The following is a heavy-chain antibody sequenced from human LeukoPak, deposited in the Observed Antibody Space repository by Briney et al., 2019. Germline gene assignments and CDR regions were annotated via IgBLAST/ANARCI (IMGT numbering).Heavy chain of an antibody. CDR3: ARSLFRGFWFDP. Sequence: SETLSLTCTVSGGSISSSSYYWGWIRQPPGKGLEWIGSIYYSGSTYYNPSLKSRVTISVDMSKNQFSLKLSSVTAADTAVYYCARSLFRGFWFDPWGQGTLVTVSS. V-gene: IGHV4-39*01. CDR2: IYYSGST. J-gene: IGHJ5*02. D-gene: IGHD2-21*01. CDR1: GGSISSSSYY.